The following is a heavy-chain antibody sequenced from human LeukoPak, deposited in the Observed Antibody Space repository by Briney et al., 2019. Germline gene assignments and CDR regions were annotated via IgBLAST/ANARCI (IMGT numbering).Heavy chain of an antibody. V-gene: IGHV1-69*05. CDR3: ARDSGGGGYDFWSGYYDY. CDR2: IIPIFGTA. J-gene: IGHJ4*02. D-gene: IGHD3-3*01. CDR1: GGTFSSYA. Sequence: ASVKVSCKASGGTFSSYAISWVRQAPGQGLEWMGGIIPIFGTANYAQKFQGRVTITTDESPSTAYMELSSLRSEDTAVYYCARDSGGGGYDFWSGYYDYWGQGTLVTVSS.